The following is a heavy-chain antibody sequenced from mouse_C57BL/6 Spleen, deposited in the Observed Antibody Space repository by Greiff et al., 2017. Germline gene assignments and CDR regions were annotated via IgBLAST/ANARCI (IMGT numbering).Heavy chain of an antibody. Sequence: EVKLMESGGGLVKPGGSLKLSCAASGFTFSSYTMSWVRQTPEKRLEWVATISGGGGNTYYPDSVKGRFTISRDNAKNTLYLQMSSLRSEDTALYYCARRDGSPFAYWGLGTLVTVSA. CDR2: ISGGGGNT. CDR1: GFTFSSYT. D-gene: IGHD2-3*01. J-gene: IGHJ3*01. CDR3: ARRDGSPFAY. V-gene: IGHV5-9*01.